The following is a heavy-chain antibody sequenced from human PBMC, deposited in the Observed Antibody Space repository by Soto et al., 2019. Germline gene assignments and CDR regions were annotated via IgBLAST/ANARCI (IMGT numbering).Heavy chain of an antibody. CDR3: AAVPHITPPGY. CDR2: IVVGSGNT. V-gene: IGHV1-58*01. D-gene: IGHD3-3*01. Sequence: ASVKFSCKASGFTFTSSAVQWVRQARGQRLEWIGWIVVGSGNTNYAQKFQERVTITRDMSTSTAYMELSSLRSEDTAVYYCAAVPHITPPGYWGQGTLVTVSS. J-gene: IGHJ4*02. CDR1: GFTFTSSA.